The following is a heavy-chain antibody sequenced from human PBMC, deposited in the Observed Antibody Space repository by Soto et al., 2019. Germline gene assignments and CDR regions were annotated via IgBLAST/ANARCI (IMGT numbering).Heavy chain of an antibody. D-gene: IGHD3-3*01. CDR1: GFTFSSYG. J-gene: IGHJ6*02. CDR2: IWYDGSNK. V-gene: IGHV3-33*01. Sequence: GGSLRLSCAASGFTFSSYGMHWVRQAPGKGLEWVAVIWYDGSNKYYADSVKGRFTISRDNSKNTLYLQMNSLRAEDTAVYYCARDPRYYDFWSGYRGGYYGMDVWGQGTTVTVSS. CDR3: ARDPRYYDFWSGYRGGYYGMDV.